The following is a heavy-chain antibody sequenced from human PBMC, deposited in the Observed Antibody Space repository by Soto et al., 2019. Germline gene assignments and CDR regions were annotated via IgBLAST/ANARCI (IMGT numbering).Heavy chain of an antibody. V-gene: IGHV1-46*01. CDR3: ARGSAKTAAAGTGAFDI. J-gene: IGHJ3*02. Sequence: ASVKVSCKASGYTFTSYYMHWVRQAPGQGLEWMGIINPSGGSTSYAQKFQGRVTMTRDTSTSTVYMELSSLRSEDTAVYYCARGSAKTAAAGTGAFDIWGQGTMVTVSS. D-gene: IGHD6-13*01. CDR1: GYTFTSYY. CDR2: INPSGGST.